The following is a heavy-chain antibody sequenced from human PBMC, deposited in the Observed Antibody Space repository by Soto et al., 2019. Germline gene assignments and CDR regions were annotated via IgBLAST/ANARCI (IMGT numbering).Heavy chain of an antibody. CDR1: GFTFSSYG. Sequence: GGSLRLSCAASGFTFSSYGMNWVRQAPGKGLEWVSYISSSSSTIYYADSVKGRFTISRDNAKNSLYLQMNSLRAEDKAVYYCARARGATDYWGQGTLVTVSS. V-gene: IGHV3-48*01. CDR2: ISSSSSTI. J-gene: IGHJ4*02. CDR3: ARARGATDY.